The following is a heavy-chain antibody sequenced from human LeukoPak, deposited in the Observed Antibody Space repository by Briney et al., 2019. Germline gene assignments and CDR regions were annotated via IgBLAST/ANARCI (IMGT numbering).Heavy chain of an antibody. Sequence: PGGSLRLSCAASGFTFSSYSMNWVRQAPGKGLEWVSYISSSSSTIYYADSVKGRFTISRDNAKNSLYLQMNSLRAEDTAVYYCARDQVLYSGSSQYYFDYWGQGTLVTVSS. CDR3: ARDQVLYSGSSQYYFDY. J-gene: IGHJ4*01. V-gene: IGHV3-48*01. D-gene: IGHD1-26*01. CDR2: ISSSSSTI. CDR1: GFTFSSYS.